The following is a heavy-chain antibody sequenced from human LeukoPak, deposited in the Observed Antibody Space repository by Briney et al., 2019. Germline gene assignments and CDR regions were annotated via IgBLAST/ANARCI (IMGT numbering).Heavy chain of an antibody. Sequence: PVGCLRLSCAAPGVSFTIYIMHWVRQTPGKGLQCVAHIRHDGSNQLYAGFVNGRFNISRDNSKKTLRLRMNSMRSEDSAVYYCASVGYGSGWKPPPADDWGKGTLVTVSS. V-gene: IGHV3-30*02. CDR2: IRHDGSNQ. CDR3: ASVGYGSGWKPPPADD. J-gene: IGHJ4*02. CDR1: GVSFTIYI. D-gene: IGHD6-19*01.